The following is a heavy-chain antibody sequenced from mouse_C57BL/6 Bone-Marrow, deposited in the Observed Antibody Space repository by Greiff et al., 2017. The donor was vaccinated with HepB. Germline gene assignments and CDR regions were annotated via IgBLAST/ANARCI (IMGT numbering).Heavy chain of an antibody. Sequence: QVQLQQPGAELVRPGSSVKLSCTASGYTFTSYWMHWVKQRPIQGLEWIGNIDPSDSETHYNQKFKDKATLTVDKSSRTAYMQLSSLTSEDSAVYDCATRPAKGGYYYQRYFDVWGTGTTVTVSS. V-gene: IGHV1-52*01. J-gene: IGHJ1*03. D-gene: IGHD1-1*01. CDR3: ATRPAKGGYYYQRYFDV. CDR1: GYTFTSYW. CDR2: IDPSDSET.